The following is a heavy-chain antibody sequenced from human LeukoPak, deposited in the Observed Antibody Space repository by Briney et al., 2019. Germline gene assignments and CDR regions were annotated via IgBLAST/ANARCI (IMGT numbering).Heavy chain of an antibody. D-gene: IGHD6-13*01. CDR3: AKSTAAGTGDAFDI. CDR1: GFTFDDYG. J-gene: IGHJ3*02. CDR2: ISWNSGSI. V-gene: IGHV3-9*03. Sequence: GGSLRLSCAASGFTFDDYGMHWVRQAPGKGLEWDSGISWNSGSIGYADSVKGRFTISRDNAKNSLYLQMNSLRDEDMALYYCAKSTAAGTGDAFDIWGQGTMVTVSS.